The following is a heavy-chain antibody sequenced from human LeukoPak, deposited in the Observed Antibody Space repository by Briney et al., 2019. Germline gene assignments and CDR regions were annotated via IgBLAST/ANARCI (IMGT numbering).Heavy chain of an antibody. J-gene: IGHJ6*04. CDR1: GFTFSSYS. Sequence: GGSLRLSCGASGFTFSSYSMNWVRQAPGKGLEWVSSISSSSSYIYYADSVKGRFTISRDNAKNSLYLQMNSLRAEDTAVYYCARGEPIVGATYYYYGMDVWGKGTTVTVSS. V-gene: IGHV3-21*01. CDR3: ARGEPIVGATYYYYGMDV. D-gene: IGHD1-26*01. CDR2: ISSSSSYI.